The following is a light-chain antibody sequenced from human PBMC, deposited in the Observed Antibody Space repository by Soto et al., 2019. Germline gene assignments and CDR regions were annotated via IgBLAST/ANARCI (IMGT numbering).Light chain of an antibody. Sequence: EIVLTQSPGTLSLSVGERVTLSCRASQSDSSYLAWYQQTPGQAPRLLIYDTSNRATGTPDRFSGSGSGTDFTLTISRLELEDFTVYYCLQYGSSPLTFGGGTTAEIK. CDR3: LQYGSSPLT. J-gene: IGKJ4*01. V-gene: IGKV3-20*01. CDR2: DTS. CDR1: QSDSSY.